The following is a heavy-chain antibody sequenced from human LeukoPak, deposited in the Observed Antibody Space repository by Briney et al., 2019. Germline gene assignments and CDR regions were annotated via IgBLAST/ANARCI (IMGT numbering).Heavy chain of an antibody. CDR2: IYYSGST. Sequence: SETLSLTCTVSGGSISSYYWSWIRQPPGKGLEWIGYIYYSGSTNYNPSLKSRVTISVDTSKNQFSLKLSSVTAADTAVYYCASSFSIAAAYDIWGQGTLVTVSS. CDR1: GGSISSYY. D-gene: IGHD6-13*01. V-gene: IGHV4-59*08. J-gene: IGHJ4*02. CDR3: ASSFSIAAAYDI.